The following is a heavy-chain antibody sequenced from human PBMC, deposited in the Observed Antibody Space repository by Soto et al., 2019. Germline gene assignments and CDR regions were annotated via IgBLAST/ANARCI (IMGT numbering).Heavy chain of an antibody. CDR3: ARDFGGITIFGVVITYGMDV. CDR2: INPKSGGT. Sequence: ASVKVSCKASGYSFTDYHIHWVRQAPGQGLEWLGRINPKSGGTSTAQKFQGWVTMTRDPSISTAYMELSMLRSDDTAVYYCARDFGGITIFGVVITYGMDVWGQGTTVTVSS. J-gene: IGHJ6*02. D-gene: IGHD3-3*01. CDR1: GYSFTDYH. V-gene: IGHV1-2*04.